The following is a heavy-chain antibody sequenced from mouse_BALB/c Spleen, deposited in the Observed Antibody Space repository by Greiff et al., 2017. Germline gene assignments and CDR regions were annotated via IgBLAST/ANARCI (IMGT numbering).Heavy chain of an antibody. CDR2: ISSGGSYT. CDR1: GFTFSSYG. D-gene: IGHD2-4*01. J-gene: IGHJ3*01. V-gene: IGHV5-6*01. Sequence: VQLKESGGDLVKPGGSLKLSCAASGFTFSSYGMSWVRQTPDKRLEWVATISSGGSYTYYPDSVKGRFTISRDNAKNTLYLQMSSLKSEDTAMYYCARQGESITSWFAYWGQGTLVTVSA. CDR3: ARQGESITSWFAY.